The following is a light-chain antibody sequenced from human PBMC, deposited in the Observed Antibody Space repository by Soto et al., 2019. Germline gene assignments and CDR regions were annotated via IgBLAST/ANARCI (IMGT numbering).Light chain of an antibody. CDR3: PLWHSGVDWV. V-gene: IGLV3-21*02. CDR2: DDN. J-gene: IGLJ2*01. CDR1: NIGSKS. Sequence: SYELTQPPSVSVAPGQTARITCGGNNIGSKSEHWYQQKPGQAPVLVVYDDNDRPSGLPERFSGSDSGNTATLTISRVEAGDEADYYCPLWHSGVDWVFGGGTKVTVL.